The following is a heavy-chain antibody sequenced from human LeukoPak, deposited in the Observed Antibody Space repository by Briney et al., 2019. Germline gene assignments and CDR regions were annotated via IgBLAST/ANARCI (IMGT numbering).Heavy chain of an antibody. Sequence: KPSETLSLTCAVYGGSFSGYYWSWIRQPPGKGLEWIGEINHSGSTNYNPSLKSRVTISVDTSKNQFSLKLSSVTAADTAVYYCARDSSFDYWGQGTLVTVSS. CDR2: INHSGST. D-gene: IGHD6-6*01. V-gene: IGHV4-34*01. J-gene: IGHJ4*02. CDR3: ARDSSFDY. CDR1: GGSFSGYY.